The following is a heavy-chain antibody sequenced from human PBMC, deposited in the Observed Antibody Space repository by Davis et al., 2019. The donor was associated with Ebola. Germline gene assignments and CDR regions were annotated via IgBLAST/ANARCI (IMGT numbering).Heavy chain of an antibody. V-gene: IGHV3-74*01. CDR3: AKERWLQSYYFDY. D-gene: IGHD5-24*01. CDR2: INSDGSST. CDR1: GFTFSSYW. J-gene: IGHJ4*02. Sequence: GESLKISCAASGFTFSSYWMHWVRQAPGKGLVWVSRINSDGSSTSYADSVKGRFTISRDNAKNTLYLQMNSLRAGDMAVYYCAKERWLQSYYFDYWGQGTLVTVSS.